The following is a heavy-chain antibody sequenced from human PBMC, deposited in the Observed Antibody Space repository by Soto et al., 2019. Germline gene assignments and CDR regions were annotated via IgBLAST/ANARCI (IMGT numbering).Heavy chain of an antibody. CDR3: ARDGTVPYGMDV. V-gene: IGHV4-31*03. CDR1: GASIGSGGCY. D-gene: IGHD4-17*01. Sequence: QVQLQESGPGLVKPSQTLSLTCTVSGASIGSGGCYWSWIRQRPGQGLEWIGYIYNSGPSGPTSYTRPFKSRITKSVDTSKNQFCLKVASVTAADPAVYYCARDGTVPYGMDVWGHGTTVTVSS. CDR2: IYNSGPSGPT. J-gene: IGHJ6*02.